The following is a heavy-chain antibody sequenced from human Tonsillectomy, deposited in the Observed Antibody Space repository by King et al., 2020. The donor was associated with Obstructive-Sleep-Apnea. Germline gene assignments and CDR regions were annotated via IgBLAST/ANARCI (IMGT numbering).Heavy chain of an antibody. CDR1: GGTFSTYA. V-gene: IGHV1-69*01. J-gene: IGHJ4*02. CDR2: IIPIFGTA. Sequence: QLVQSGAEVKKPGSSVKGSCKASGGTFSTYAITWVRQAPGQGLEWMGGIIPIFGTADYAQKFQGRVTITADESTSTGYLEVSSLRSEDTAVYYCASNWGSYYSTAPDYWGQGTLVTVSS. D-gene: IGHD1-26*01. CDR3: ASNWGSYYSTAPDY.